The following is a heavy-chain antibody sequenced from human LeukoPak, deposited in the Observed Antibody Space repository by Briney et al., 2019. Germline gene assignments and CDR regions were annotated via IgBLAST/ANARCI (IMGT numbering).Heavy chain of an antibody. J-gene: IGHJ4*02. V-gene: IGHV1-46*01. CDR2: INPSGGST. D-gene: IGHD4-17*01. CDR1: GYTFTSYY. CDR3: ARDPQVDIDYGDPWGNY. Sequence: ASVKVSCKASGYTFTSYYMHWVRQAPGQGLERMGMINPSGGSTSYAQKFQGRVTMTRDTSTSTAYMELSSLRSEDTAVYYCARDPQVDIDYGDPWGNYWGQGTLVTVSS.